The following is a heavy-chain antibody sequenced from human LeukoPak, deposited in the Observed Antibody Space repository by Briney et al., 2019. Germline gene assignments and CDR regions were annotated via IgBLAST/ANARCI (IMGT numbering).Heavy chain of an antibody. J-gene: IGHJ4*02. CDR1: GGSFSGFY. CDR2: MNDRGTT. CDR3: ASGGENTFGGVIGVFDY. Sequence: SETLSLNCTVSGGSFSGFYWTWIRQFPGKGLEWIGEMNDRGTTNRNPSLRSRVTISVDRSKNQFSLKLSSVTAADTAVYYCASGGENTFGGVIGVFDYWGQGTLVTVSS. D-gene: IGHD3-16*02. V-gene: IGHV4-34*01.